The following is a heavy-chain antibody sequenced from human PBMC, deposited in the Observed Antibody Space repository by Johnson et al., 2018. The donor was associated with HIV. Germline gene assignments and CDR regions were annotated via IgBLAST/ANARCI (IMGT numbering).Heavy chain of an antibody. J-gene: IGHJ3*02. CDR3: AKDLGGYSSSWNNAFDI. Sequence: MLLVESGGGLIQPGGSLRLSCAASGFTVSTNYMSWVRQAPGKGLEWVSIIYSGGSTYYADSVKGRFTISRDNSQNTLYLQMNSLRAEDTAVYYCAKDLGGYSSSWNNAFDIWGQGTMVTVSS. CDR2: IYSGGST. V-gene: IGHV3-53*01. CDR1: GFTVSTNY. D-gene: IGHD6-13*01.